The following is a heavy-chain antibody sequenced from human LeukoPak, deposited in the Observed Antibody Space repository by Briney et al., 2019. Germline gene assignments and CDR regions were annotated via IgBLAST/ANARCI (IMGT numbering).Heavy chain of an antibody. CDR1: GYTFTSYG. J-gene: IGHJ4*02. CDR3: ASGYCSGGSCYSQDY. V-gene: IGHV1-18*01. D-gene: IGHD2-15*01. Sequence: ASVKVSCKASGYTFTSYGISWVRQAPGQGLEWMGWISAYNGNTNYAQKLQGRVTMTTDTSTSTAYMELRSLRSDDTAVYYCASGYCSGGSCYSQDYWGQGTPVTVSS. CDR2: ISAYNGNT.